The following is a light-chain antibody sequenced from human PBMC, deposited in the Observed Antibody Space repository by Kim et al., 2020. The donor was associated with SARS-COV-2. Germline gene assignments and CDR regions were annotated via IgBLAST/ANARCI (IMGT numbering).Light chain of an antibody. CDR1: QSVRSY. J-gene: IGKJ4*01. CDR3: QHRSAWPLT. CDR2: DVS. V-gene: IGKV3-11*01. Sequence: EIVLTQSPATLSLSPGERATLSCRASQSVRSYLGWYQQKPGQTPRLLIYDVSNRATGIPARFSGSGSGTDFTLTISSLEPEDVAVYYCQHRSAWPLTFGGGTKLEI.